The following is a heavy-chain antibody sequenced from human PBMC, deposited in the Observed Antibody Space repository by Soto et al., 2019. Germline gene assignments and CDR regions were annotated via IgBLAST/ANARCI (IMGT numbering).Heavy chain of an antibody. V-gene: IGHV1-8*01. J-gene: IGHJ5*02. CDR1: GYAFTTYN. CDR2: TNPNSGHT. CDR3: TRGHNWFDP. Sequence: QVQLVQSGAEVKKPGASVKVSCKASGYAFTTYNINWVRQASGQGLEWMGWTNPNSGHTGYAQKFQGRLTMTRDSSISTAYMDLSNLRSEDTAVYYCTRGHNWFDPWGQGTLVTVSS.